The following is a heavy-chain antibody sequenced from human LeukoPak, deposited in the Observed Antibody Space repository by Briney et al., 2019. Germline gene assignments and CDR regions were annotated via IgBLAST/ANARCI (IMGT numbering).Heavy chain of an antibody. J-gene: IGHJ4*02. D-gene: IGHD3-10*01. CDR3: ARMGSGSYYNGYFDY. CDR1: GFTFSSYE. CDR2: ISSSGTTV. Sequence: GGSLRLSCAASGFTFSSYEMNWVRQAPGKGLDWVSYISSSGTTVYYADSVEGRFTISRDNSKNPLYLQMNSLRAEDTAVYYCARMGSGSYYNGYFDYWGQGTLVTVSS. V-gene: IGHV3-48*03.